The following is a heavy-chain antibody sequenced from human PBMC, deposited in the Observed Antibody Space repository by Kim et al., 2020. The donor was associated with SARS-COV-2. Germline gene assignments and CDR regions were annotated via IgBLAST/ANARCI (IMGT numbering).Heavy chain of an antibody. V-gene: IGHV3-53*01. D-gene: IGHD3-22*01. J-gene: IGHJ6*02. Sequence: VKGRFTISRDNSKNTLYLQMNSLRAEYTAVYYCARENYDSSGYYYYGMDVWGQGTTVTVSS. CDR3: ARENYDSSGYYYYGMDV.